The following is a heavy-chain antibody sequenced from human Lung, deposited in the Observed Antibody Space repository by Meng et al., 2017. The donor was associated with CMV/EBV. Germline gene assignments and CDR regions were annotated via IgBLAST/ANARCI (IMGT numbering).Heavy chain of an antibody. V-gene: IGHV4-4*02. CDR2: IYHSGST. CDR3: ASFPPPGKQWLVTDY. CDR1: GGSISSSNW. Sequence: QAQVQESGPGLVKPSGPLSLTCAVSGGSISSSNWWSWVRQPPGKGLEWIGEIYHSGSTNYNPSLKSRVTISVDKSKNQFSLKLSSVTAADTAVYYCASFPPPGKQWLVTDYWGQGTLVTVSS. J-gene: IGHJ4*02. D-gene: IGHD6-19*01.